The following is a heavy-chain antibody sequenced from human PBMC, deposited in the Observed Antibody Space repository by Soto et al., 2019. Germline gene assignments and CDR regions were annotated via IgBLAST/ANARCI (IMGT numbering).Heavy chain of an antibody. CDR1: GFTFSNYG. CDR2: ISSSSNYM. CDR3: ARDCSSTRCYGGHFDY. V-gene: IGHV3-21*01. Sequence: EVQLVESGGGLVKPGGSLRLSCAASGFTFSNYGMNWVRQAPGKGLDWVSSISSSSNYMYYADSVKGRFTISRDNAKNXLFLQMNSLRAEDTAVYYCARDCSSTRCYGGHFDYWGQGTLVTVSS. D-gene: IGHD2-2*01. J-gene: IGHJ4*02.